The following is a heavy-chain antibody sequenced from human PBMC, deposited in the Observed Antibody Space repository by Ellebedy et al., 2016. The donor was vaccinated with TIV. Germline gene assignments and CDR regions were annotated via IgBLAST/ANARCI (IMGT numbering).Heavy chain of an antibody. V-gene: IGHV3-23*01. J-gene: IGHJ4*02. Sequence: GESLKISCAASGFTFSSYAMSWVRQAPGKGLEWVSTNSHTGGRTYYADSVKGRFTISRDNTKNTVYLQMNSMRAEDTAVYYCARNRYSSGWYADSWGQGTLVTVSS. CDR2: NSHTGGRT. D-gene: IGHD6-19*01. CDR3: ARNRYSSGWYADS. CDR1: GFTFSSYA.